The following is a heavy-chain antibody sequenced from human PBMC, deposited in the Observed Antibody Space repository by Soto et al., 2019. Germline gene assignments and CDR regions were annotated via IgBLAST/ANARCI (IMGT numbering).Heavy chain of an antibody. J-gene: IGHJ3*02. CDR1: GFTFSSYG. V-gene: IGHV3-30*18. D-gene: IGHD2-21*01. CDR3: AKDLSMIEPAFDI. CDR2: ISYDGSNK. Sequence: GGSLRLSCAASGFTFSSYGMHWVRQAPGKGLEWVAVISYDGSNKYYADSVKGRFTISRDNSKNTLYLQMNSLRAEDTAVYYCAKDLSMIEPAFDIWGQGTMVTVSS.